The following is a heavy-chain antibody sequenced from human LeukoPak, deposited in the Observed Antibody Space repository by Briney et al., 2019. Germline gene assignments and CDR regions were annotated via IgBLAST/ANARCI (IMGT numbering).Heavy chain of an antibody. Sequence: ETLSLTCAVSGGSISSGGYSWSWIRQPPGKGLEWVANIMKDGGVRQYLDSVKGRFTISRDNAKNSLYLQMNSLRAEDTAVYYCARNRDYDTFDYWGQGVLVTVSS. CDR3: ARNRDYDTFDY. CDR1: GGSISSGGYS. J-gene: IGHJ4*02. CDR2: IMKDGGVR. V-gene: IGHV3-7*01. D-gene: IGHD5-12*01.